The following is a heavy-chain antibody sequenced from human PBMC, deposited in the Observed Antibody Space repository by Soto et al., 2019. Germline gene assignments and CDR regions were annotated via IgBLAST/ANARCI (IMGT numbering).Heavy chain of an antibody. CDR3: ARGRRDYDFWSGYYTPEGYYYGMDV. CDR2: IYYSGST. J-gene: IGHJ6*02. D-gene: IGHD3-3*01. CDR1: GGSISSYY. V-gene: IGHV4-59*01. Sequence: SETLSLTCTVSGGSISSYYWSWIRQPPGKGLEWIGYIYYSGSTNYNPSLKSRVTISVDTSKNQFSLKLSSVAAADTAVYYCARGRRDYDFWSGYYTPEGYYYGMDVWGQGTTVTVSS.